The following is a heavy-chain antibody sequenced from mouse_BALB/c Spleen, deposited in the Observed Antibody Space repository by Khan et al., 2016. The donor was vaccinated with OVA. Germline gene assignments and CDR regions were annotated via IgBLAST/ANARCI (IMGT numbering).Heavy chain of an antibody. D-gene: IGHD1-1*02. CDR1: GYTFTSYW. CDR2: IVPGSDST. V-gene: IGHV1S41*01. J-gene: IGHJ2*01. Sequence: DLVKPGASVKLSCKASGYTFTSYWINWIKQRPGQGLEWIGRIVPGSDSTYYNEMFKGKATLTVDTSSSTAYIQLSSLSSEDSAVYFCARAMGGKVPLDYWGQGTTLIVSS. CDR3: ARAMGGKVPLDY.